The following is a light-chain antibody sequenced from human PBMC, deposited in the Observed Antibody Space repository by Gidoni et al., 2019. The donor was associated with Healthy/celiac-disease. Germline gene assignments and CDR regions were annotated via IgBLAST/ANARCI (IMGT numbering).Light chain of an antibody. V-gene: IGLV3-19*01. Sequence: SSELTQDPAVSVALGQTARITCQGDSLRSYYASWYQQKPGQAPLLVIYGKNNRPSGIPDRFSGSSSGNTASLTIAGAQAEDEADYYCNSRDSSGNHWVFGGGTKLTVL. CDR3: NSRDSSGNHWV. J-gene: IGLJ3*02. CDR1: SLRSYY. CDR2: GKN.